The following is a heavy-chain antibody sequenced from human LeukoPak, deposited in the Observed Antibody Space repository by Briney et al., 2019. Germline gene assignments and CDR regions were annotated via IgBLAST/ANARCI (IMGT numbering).Heavy chain of an antibody. CDR1: GYTFTSYG. CDR2: ISAYNGNT. D-gene: IGHD3-9*01. Sequence: ASVKVSCKASGYTFTSYGNSWVRQAPGQGFEWMGWISAYNGNTNYAQKLQGRVTMTTDTSTSTAYMELSSLRSEDTAVYYCAAPAHYDILTGFPLGGFDYWGQGTLVTVSS. V-gene: IGHV1-18*01. CDR3: AAPAHYDILTGFPLGGFDY. J-gene: IGHJ4*02.